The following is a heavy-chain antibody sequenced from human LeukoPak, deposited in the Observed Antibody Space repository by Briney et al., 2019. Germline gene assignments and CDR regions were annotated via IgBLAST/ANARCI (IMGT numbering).Heavy chain of an antibody. D-gene: IGHD2-2*01. V-gene: IGHV4-39*01. CDR1: GGSISSSSYY. CDR2: IYYSGST. Sequence: SETLSLTCTVSGGSISSSSYYWGWIRQPRGKGLEWIGSIYYSGSTYYNPSLKSRVTISVDTSKNQFSLNLSSVTAADTAVYYCARSRRDIVVVPAASHYGMDVWGQGTTVTVSS. J-gene: IGHJ6*02. CDR3: ARSRRDIVVVPAASHYGMDV.